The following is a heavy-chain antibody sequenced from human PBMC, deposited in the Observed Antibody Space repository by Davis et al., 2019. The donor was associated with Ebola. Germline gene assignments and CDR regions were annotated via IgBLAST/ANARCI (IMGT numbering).Heavy chain of an antibody. D-gene: IGHD3-22*01. V-gene: IGHV4-34*01. CDR1: GGSFSGYY. J-gene: IGHJ4*02. CDR2: INHSGST. CDR3: AREMKPRGYYDSSGPIDY. Sequence: SETLSLTCAVYGGSFSGYYWSWIRQPPGTGLEWIGEINHSGSTNYNPSLKSRVTISVDTSKNQFSLKLSSVTAADTAVYYCAREMKPRGYYDSSGPIDYWGQGTLVTVSS.